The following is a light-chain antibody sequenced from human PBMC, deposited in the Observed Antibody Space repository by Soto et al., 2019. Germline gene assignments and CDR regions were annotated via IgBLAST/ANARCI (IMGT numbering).Light chain of an antibody. CDR3: GTWDDSLRGV. Sequence: QSALTQPPSVSAAPGQRVTISCFGSTSNIGNNYVSWYQQLPGTAPILLIFENNRRPSGIPARFSGSKSGTSATLDITDLQTGDEADYYCGTWDDSLRGVFGGGTKVTVL. V-gene: IGLV1-51*02. CDR2: ENN. J-gene: IGLJ2*01. CDR1: TSNIGNNY.